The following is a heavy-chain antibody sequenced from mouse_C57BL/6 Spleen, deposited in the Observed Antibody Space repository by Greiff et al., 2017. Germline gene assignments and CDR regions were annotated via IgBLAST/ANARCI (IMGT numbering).Heavy chain of an antibody. J-gene: IGHJ3*01. Sequence: VQLQQPGAELVMPGASVKLSCKASGYTFTSYWMHWVKQRPGQGLEWIGEIDPSDSYTNYNQKFKGKSTLTVDKSSSTAYMQLSSLTSEDSAVYYCARGGDDYVFAYWGQGTLVTVSA. D-gene: IGHD2-4*01. CDR1: GYTFTSYW. CDR3: ARGGDDYVFAY. CDR2: IDPSDSYT. V-gene: IGHV1-69*01.